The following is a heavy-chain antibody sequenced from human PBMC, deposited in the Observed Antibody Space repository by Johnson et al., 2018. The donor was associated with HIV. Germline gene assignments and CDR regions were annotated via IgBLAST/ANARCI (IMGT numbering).Heavy chain of an antibody. V-gene: IGHV3-23*04. CDR1: GFTFSSYA. D-gene: IGHD3-22*01. Sequence: VQLVESGGGLVQPGGSLRLSCAASGFTFSSYAMSWVRQAPGKGLEWVSAISGSGGSTYYADSVKGRFTISRDNTKNSLYLQMNSLRAEDTAVYYCARDLFYYDSSGYAFDIWGQGTMVTVSS. CDR3: ARDLFYYDSSGYAFDI. J-gene: IGHJ3*02. CDR2: ISGSGGST.